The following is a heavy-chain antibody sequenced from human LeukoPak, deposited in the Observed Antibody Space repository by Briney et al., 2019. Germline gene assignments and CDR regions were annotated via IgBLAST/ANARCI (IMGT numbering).Heavy chain of an antibody. V-gene: IGHV1-2*02. CDR1: GGTFSSHA. Sequence: ASVKVSCKASGGTFSSHAINWVRQAPGQGLEWMGWINPNSGGTNYAQKFQGRVTMTRDTSISTAYMELSRLRSDDTAVYYCARGCQYQLLIFLYYYMDVWGKGTTVTISS. CDR3: ARGCQYQLLIFLYYYMDV. J-gene: IGHJ6*03. D-gene: IGHD2-2*01. CDR2: INPNSGGT.